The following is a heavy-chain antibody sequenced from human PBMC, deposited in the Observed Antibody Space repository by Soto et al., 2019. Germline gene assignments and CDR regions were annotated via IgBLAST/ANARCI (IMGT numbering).Heavy chain of an antibody. CDR2: ISSSSSYI. Sequence: EVQLVESGGGLVKPGGSLRLSCAASGFTFSSYSMNWVRQAPGKGLEWVSSISSSSSYIYYADSVKGRFTISRDNAKNSLFLQMNSPRAGDTAVFYFASTSYSSSWGGGHDYWGQGTLVTVSS. J-gene: IGHJ4*02. CDR3: ASTSYSSSWGGGHDY. V-gene: IGHV3-21*01. CDR1: GFTFSSYS. D-gene: IGHD6-13*01.